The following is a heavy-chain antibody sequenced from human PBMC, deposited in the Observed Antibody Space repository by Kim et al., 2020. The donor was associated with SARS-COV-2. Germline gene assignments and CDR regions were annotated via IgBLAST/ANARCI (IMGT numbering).Heavy chain of an antibody. Sequence: GGSLRLSCAASGFTFSSYAMHWVRQAPGKGLEWVAVISYDGSNKYYADSVKGRFTISRDNSKNTLYLQMNSLRAEDTAVYYCASTGYSSGRSSWFDPWGQGTLVTVSS. D-gene: IGHD6-19*01. V-gene: IGHV3-30*04. CDR2: ISYDGSNK. J-gene: IGHJ5*02. CDR3: ASTGYSSGRSSWFDP. CDR1: GFTFSSYA.